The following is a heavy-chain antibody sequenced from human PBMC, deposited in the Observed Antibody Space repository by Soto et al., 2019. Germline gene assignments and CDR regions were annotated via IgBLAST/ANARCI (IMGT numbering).Heavy chain of an antibody. Sequence: QVQLQQWGAGLLKPSETLSLTCAVYGGSFSGYYWSWIRQPPGKGLDWIGEINHSGSTNYNPSLKSRVTISVDTSKNQFSLKLSSVTAADTAVYYCARGVDGAFDIWGQGTMVTVSS. CDR2: INHSGST. CDR1: GGSFSGYY. J-gene: IGHJ3*02. V-gene: IGHV4-34*01. CDR3: ARGVDGAFDI.